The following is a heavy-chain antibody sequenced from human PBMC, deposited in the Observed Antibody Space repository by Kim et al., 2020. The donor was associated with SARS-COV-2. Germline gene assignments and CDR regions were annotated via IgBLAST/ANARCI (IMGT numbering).Heavy chain of an antibody. CDR1: GFNFRNFA. Sequence: GGALRLSCLASGFNFRNFAMHWVRQAPGKGLDSVSSISNDGGNTCYADSVKGRFTISSDNSKNTVYLQMSSLRPEETAVYYCVKDFHSGTYRYFDYWGQG. V-gene: IGHV3-64D*06. CDR2: ISNDGGNT. D-gene: IGHD6-13*01. CDR3: VKDFHSGTYRYFDY. J-gene: IGHJ4*02.